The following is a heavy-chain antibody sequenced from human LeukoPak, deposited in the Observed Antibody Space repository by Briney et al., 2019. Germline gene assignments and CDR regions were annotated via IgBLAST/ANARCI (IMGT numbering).Heavy chain of an antibody. J-gene: IGHJ4*02. D-gene: IGHD3-10*01. CDR2: IYYSGST. CDR1: GGSISSGDYY. V-gene: IGHV4-30-4*01. CDR3: ARVSRDDSGSYYSHFDY. Sequence: PSQTLSLTCTVSGGSISSGDYYWSWIRQPPGKGLEWIGYIYYSGSTYYNPSLKSRITMSVDTSKNQFSLKLSSMTAADTAVYYCARVSRDDSGSYYSHFDYWGQGTLVTVSS.